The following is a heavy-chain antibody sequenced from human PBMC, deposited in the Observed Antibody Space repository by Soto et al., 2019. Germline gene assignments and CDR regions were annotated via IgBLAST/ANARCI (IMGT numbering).Heavy chain of an antibody. J-gene: IGHJ6*02. CDR2: IIPIFGTA. V-gene: IGHV1-69*13. CDR3: ARDERV. CDR1: GYTFTGYY. D-gene: IGHD1-1*01. Sequence: SVKVSCKASGYTFTGYYMHWVRQAPGQGLEWMGGIIPIFGTANYAQKFQGRVTITADESTSTAYMELSSLRSEDTAVYYCARDERVWGQGTTVTVSS.